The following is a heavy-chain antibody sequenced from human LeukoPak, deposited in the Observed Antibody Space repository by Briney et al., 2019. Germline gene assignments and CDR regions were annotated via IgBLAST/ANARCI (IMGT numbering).Heavy chain of an antibody. CDR2: IYPSDSET. Sequence: GESLKISCKGSGYSFTSYWIAWVRQMPGTGLEWMGIIYPSDSETTYSPSFQGQVTISADKSISTAYLQWSSLTASDTAMYYCARSVGATPFDYWGQGTPATVSS. J-gene: IGHJ4*02. V-gene: IGHV5-51*01. D-gene: IGHD1-26*01. CDR1: GYSFTSYW. CDR3: ARSVGATPFDY.